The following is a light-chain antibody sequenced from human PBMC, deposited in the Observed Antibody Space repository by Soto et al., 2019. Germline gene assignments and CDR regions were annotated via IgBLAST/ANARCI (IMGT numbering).Light chain of an antibody. CDR3: QQYKSFSLT. V-gene: IGKV1-5*03. Sequence: DIQMTQSPSTLSASVGDRVTITCRASQNINSWLAWYQQKPGKAPKLLIYKTSNLESGVPSRFSGSGSGTEFSLTISSLQPDDFVTYYCQQYKSFSLTFGGGTRVEVK. J-gene: IGKJ4*01. CDR2: KTS. CDR1: QNINSW.